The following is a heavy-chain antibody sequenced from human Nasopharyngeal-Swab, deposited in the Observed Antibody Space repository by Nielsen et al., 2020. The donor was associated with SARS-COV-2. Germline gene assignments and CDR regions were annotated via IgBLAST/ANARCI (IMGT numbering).Heavy chain of an antibody. CDR1: GGSISSGGYY. J-gene: IGHJ5*02. Sequence: LRLSCTVSGGSISSGGYYWSWIRQPPGKGLEWIGYIYYSGSTYYIPSLKSRVTISVDTSKNQFSLKLSSVTAADTAVYYCARVLDSSGYLNWFDPWGQGTLVTVSS. D-gene: IGHD3-22*01. CDR2: IYYSGST. CDR3: ARVLDSSGYLNWFDP. V-gene: IGHV4-31*03.